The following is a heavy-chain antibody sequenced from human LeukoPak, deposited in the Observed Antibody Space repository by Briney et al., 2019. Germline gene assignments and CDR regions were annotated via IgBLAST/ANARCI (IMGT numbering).Heavy chain of an antibody. CDR1: GFTFSSYS. J-gene: IGHJ3*02. CDR3: TSVPLGIKLGDAFDI. Sequence: GGSLRLSCAASGFTFSSYSMNWVRQVPGKGLEWVSYISSSSSTIYYADSVKGRFTISRGNAKNSLYLQMNSLKTEDTAVYYCTSVPLGIKLGDAFDIWGQGTMVTVSS. CDR2: ISSSSSTI. V-gene: IGHV3-48*01. D-gene: IGHD7-27*01.